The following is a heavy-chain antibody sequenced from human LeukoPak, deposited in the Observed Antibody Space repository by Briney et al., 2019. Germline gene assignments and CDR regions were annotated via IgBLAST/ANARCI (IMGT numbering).Heavy chain of an antibody. V-gene: IGHV3-9*01. CDR1: GFSFSDYA. Sequence: GGSLRLSCAASGFSFSDYAMHWVRQAPGKGLEWVSGISWNSGSIGYEDSVKGRFTISRDNAKNSLYLQMNSLRAEDTALYYCAKDMGKSSGWYRGGFDYWGQGTLVTVSS. D-gene: IGHD6-19*01. J-gene: IGHJ4*02. CDR3: AKDMGKSSGWYRGGFDY. CDR2: ISWNSGSI.